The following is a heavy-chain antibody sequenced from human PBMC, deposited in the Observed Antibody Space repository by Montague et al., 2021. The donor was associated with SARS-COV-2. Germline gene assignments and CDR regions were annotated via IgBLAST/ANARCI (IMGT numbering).Heavy chain of an antibody. CDR2: INHSGST. V-gene: IGHV4-34*01. Sequence: SETLSLTCAVYGGSFSGYYWSWIRQPPGKGLEWIGEINHSGSTNXNPSLKSRVTISVDTSKNQFSLKLSSVTAADTAVYFCARGFRSVVPPVLGVAFYYYLVMDDGGQGTTVTVSS. CDR3: ARGFRSVVPPVLGVAFYYYLVMDD. J-gene: IGHJ6*02. D-gene: IGHD2-2*01. CDR1: GGSFSGYY.